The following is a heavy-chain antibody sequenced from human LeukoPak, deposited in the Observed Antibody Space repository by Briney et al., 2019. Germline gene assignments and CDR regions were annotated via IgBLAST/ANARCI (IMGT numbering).Heavy chain of an antibody. CDR2: IYTSGST. V-gene: IGHV4-4*07. CDR3: ARQAPQYYGMDV. J-gene: IGHJ6*02. Sequence: SETLSLTCAASGGSFSNYYWSWIRQPAGKGLGWIRRIYTSGSTNYNPSFKSRVTMSVDTSNNQFSLKLTSVTAADTAVYYCARQAPQYYGMDVWGQGTTVTVSS. CDR1: GGSFSNYY.